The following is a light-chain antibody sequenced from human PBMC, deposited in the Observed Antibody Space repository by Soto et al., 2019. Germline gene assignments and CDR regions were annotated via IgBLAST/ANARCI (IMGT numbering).Light chain of an antibody. CDR3: SSYTNNSPYV. CDR2: EVS. Sequence: QSALTQPASVSGSPGQSITISCTGTSSDVGGYNYVSWYQQYPGKAPKLMIFEVSNRPSGISIRFSGSKSGNTASLTISGLQTEDEADYYCSSYTNNSPYVFGTGTKLTVL. V-gene: IGLV2-14*01. CDR1: SSDVGGYNY. J-gene: IGLJ1*01.